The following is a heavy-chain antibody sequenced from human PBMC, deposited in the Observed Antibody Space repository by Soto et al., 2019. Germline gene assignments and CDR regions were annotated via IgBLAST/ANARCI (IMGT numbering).Heavy chain of an antibody. D-gene: IGHD3-16*01. Sequence: SXKVSCKASGYIXTNYNRHLVRQAPGQSLEWMGWINVGNCNTKYSERFQVRVTNTRDTSASTAFIELSSMTSEDTVVYYCARDQGLGDVWGQGTTVTVSS. CDR3: ARDQGLGDV. CDR1: GYIXTNYN. CDR2: INVGNCNT. V-gene: IGHV1-3*01. J-gene: IGHJ6*02.